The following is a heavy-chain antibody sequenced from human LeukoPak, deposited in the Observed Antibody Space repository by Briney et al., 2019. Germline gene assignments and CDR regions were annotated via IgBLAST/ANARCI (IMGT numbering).Heavy chain of an antibody. V-gene: IGHV4-59*01. D-gene: IGHD6-13*01. Sequence: SECLSLTCTVSGGSISSYYWSWIRQPPGKGLEWIGYIFYSGSTNYNPSLKSRVTISVDTSKNQFSLKLSSVTAADTAVYYCARDTHSSSWPYYYYGMDVWGQGTTVTVSS. CDR3: ARDTHSSSWPYYYYGMDV. J-gene: IGHJ6*02. CDR1: GGSISSYY. CDR2: IFYSGST.